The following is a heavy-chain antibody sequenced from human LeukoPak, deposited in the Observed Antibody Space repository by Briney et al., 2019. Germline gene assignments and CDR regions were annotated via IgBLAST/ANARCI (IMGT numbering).Heavy chain of an antibody. J-gene: IGHJ4*02. D-gene: IGHD1-20*01. V-gene: IGHV4-39*07. CDR1: GGSISSGDYY. Sequence: SETLSLTCTVSGGSISSGDYYWSWIRQPPGKGLEWIGEIYHSGSTNYNPSLKSRVTISVDKSKNQFSLKLSSVTAADTAVYYCARDALVTGGLGDWGQGTLVTVSS. CDR2: IYHSGST. CDR3: ARDALVTGGLGD.